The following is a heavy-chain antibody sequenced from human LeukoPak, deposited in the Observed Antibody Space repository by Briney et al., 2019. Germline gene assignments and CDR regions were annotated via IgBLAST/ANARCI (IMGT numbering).Heavy chain of an antibody. J-gene: IGHJ4*02. V-gene: IGHV3-30*03. CDR2: ISYDGSNK. Sequence: GGSLRLSCAASGSTFSSYWMHWVRQAPGKGLEWVAVISYDGSNKYYADSVKGRFTISRDNSKNTLYLQMNSLRAEDTAVYYCASPTYYYDSSGGVDYWGQGTLVTVSS. CDR1: GSTFSSYW. CDR3: ASPTYYYDSSGGVDY. D-gene: IGHD3-22*01.